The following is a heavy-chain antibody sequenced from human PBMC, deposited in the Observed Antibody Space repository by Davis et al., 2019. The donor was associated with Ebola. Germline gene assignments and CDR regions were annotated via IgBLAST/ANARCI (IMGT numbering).Heavy chain of an antibody. CDR3: ARVKVDCSSTSCHNYYYYGMDV. D-gene: IGHD2-2*01. V-gene: IGHV3-21*01. CDR2: ISSSSSYI. J-gene: IGHJ6*02. Sequence: GGSLRLSCAASGFAFSNYDMTWVRQAPGKGLEWVSSISSSSSYIYYADSVKGRFTISRDNAKNSLYLQMNSLRAEDTAVYYCARVKVDCSSTSCHNYYYYGMDVWGQGTTVTVSS. CDR1: GFAFSNYD.